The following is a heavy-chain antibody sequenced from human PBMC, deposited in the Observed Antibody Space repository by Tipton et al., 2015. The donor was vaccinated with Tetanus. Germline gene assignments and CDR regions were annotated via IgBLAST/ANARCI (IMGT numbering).Heavy chain of an antibody. CDR1: GDSISRSY. V-gene: IGHV4-59*01. D-gene: IGHD1-26*01. Sequence: LRLSCTVSGDSISRSYWSWIRQSPGKGLEWIGYIYIPEGTIYNPSLQSRVIISVDTSKSQVSLRLTSVTAADTAVYYCARGMGAYLNWGQGTLVTVS. J-gene: IGHJ4*02. CDR2: IYIPEGT. CDR3: ARGMGAYLN.